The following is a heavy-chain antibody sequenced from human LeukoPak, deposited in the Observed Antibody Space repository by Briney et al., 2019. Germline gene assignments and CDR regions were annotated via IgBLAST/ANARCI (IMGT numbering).Heavy chain of an antibody. CDR1: GFTFSSYS. Sequence: PGESLRLSCAASGFTFSSYSMNWVRQAAGKGLEGVSSISSSSSHTYYADSVQGRFTIARHNAKNSLYLQMNSLKAEDTAVYYCARDSITARRMDYWGQGTLVTVSS. J-gene: IGHJ4*02. CDR2: ISSSSSHT. V-gene: IGHV3-21*01. D-gene: IGHD6-6*01. CDR3: ARDSITARRMDY.